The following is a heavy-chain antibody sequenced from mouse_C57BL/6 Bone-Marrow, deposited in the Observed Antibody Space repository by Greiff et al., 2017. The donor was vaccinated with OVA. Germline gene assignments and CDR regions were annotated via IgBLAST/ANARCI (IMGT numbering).Heavy chain of an antibody. CDR1: GYSFPRYW. CDR2: IYPGSGST. CDR3: ARWRNCEWYFGV. Sequence: VQLQQPGAELVKPGASVKMSCKASGYSFPRYWLTWVKQRPGQGLEWIGDIYPGSGSTNYNEQFKSKAPLTVDTSSSTAYMQLSSLTSEDTAIYYCARWRNCEWYFGVWGTGTTVTVSS. D-gene: IGHD4-1*01. J-gene: IGHJ1*03. V-gene: IGHV1-55*01.